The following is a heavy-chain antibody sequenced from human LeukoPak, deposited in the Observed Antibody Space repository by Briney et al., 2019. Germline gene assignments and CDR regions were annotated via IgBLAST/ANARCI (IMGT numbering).Heavy chain of an antibody. Sequence: GGSLRLSCTASGFTFGGYAMTWVRQAPGKGLEWVSSISGGSEDSYYADSVKGRFTISRDNSRSTLYLQMNSLRADDTAVYYCGRTIAQYSNSWLYYFYGLDVWGQGTTVTVSS. CDR3: GRTIAQYSNSWLYYFYGLDV. D-gene: IGHD6-13*01. CDR1: GFTFGGYA. CDR2: ISGGSEDS. J-gene: IGHJ6*02. V-gene: IGHV3-23*01.